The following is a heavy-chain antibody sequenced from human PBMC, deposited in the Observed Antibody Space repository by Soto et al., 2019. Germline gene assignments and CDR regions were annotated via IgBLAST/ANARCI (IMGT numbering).Heavy chain of an antibody. CDR1: GFTFSSYS. Sequence: GGSLRLSCAASGFTFSSYSMNWVRQAPGKGLEWVSYISSSSSYIYYADSVKGRFTISRDNAKNSLYLQMNSLRAEDTAVYYCARDILRSGWYAFDIWGQGTMVTVSS. J-gene: IGHJ3*02. CDR2: ISSSSSYI. V-gene: IGHV3-21*05. CDR3: ARDILRSGWYAFDI. D-gene: IGHD6-19*01.